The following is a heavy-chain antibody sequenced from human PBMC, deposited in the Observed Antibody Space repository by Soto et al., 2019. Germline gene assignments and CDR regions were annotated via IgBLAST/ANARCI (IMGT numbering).Heavy chain of an antibody. CDR1: GFTFSSYA. CDR3: ARGGLRFLEWLACGMDV. V-gene: IGHV3-23*01. Sequence: GGSLRLSCAASGFTFSSYAMTWVRQAPGKGLEWVSVISGSGGSTHYADSVKGRSTIARDNSKNTLYLQMNSLRAEDTAVYYCARGGLRFLEWLACGMDVWGQGTTVTVSS. D-gene: IGHD3-3*01. J-gene: IGHJ6*02. CDR2: ISGSGGST.